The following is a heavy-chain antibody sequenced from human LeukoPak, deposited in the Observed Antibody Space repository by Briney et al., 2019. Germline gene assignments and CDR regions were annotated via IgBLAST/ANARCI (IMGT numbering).Heavy chain of an antibody. CDR3: AREGSSGWDFDY. Sequence: GGSLRLSCAASGFTFSSYEMNWVRQAPGKGLEWVSYISSSGSTIHYADSVKGRFTISRDNAKNSLYLQMNSLRAEDTAVYYCAREGSSGWDFDYWGQGTLVTVSS. D-gene: IGHD6-19*01. CDR1: GFTFSSYE. CDR2: ISSSGSTI. J-gene: IGHJ4*02. V-gene: IGHV3-48*03.